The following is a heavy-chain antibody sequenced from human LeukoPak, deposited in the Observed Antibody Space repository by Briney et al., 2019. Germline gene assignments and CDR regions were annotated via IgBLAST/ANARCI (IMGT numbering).Heavy chain of an antibody. CDR1: GYTFTSYG. CDR2: ISAYNGNT. Sequence: ASVKVSCKASGYTFTSYGISWVRRAPGQGLEWMGWISAYNGNTNYAQKLQGRVTMTTDTSTSTAYMELRSLRSDDTAVYYCARELYYYGSGSHKYYFDYWGQGTLVTVSS. CDR3: ARELYYYGSGSHKYYFDY. V-gene: IGHV1-18*01. J-gene: IGHJ4*02. D-gene: IGHD3-10*01.